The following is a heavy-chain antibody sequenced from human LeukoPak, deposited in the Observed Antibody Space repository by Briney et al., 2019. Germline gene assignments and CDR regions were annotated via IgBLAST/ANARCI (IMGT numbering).Heavy chain of an antibody. D-gene: IGHD6-13*01. Sequence: PGGSLRLSCAASGFTFRSYSMNWVRQAPGKGLEWVSSITGGGTNTYYPDSVKGRFTISRDNAKNSLYLQMNSLRAEDTAVYYGARAGVAVAGAGLDYWGQGTLVPVSS. V-gene: IGHV3-21*01. J-gene: IGHJ4*02. CDR2: ITGGGTNT. CDR1: GFTFRSYS. CDR3: ARAGVAVAGAGLDY.